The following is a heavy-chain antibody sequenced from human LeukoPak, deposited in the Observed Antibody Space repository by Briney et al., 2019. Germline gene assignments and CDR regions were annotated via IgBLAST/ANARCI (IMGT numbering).Heavy chain of an antibody. CDR1: GGTFSSYA. CDR2: IIPIFGTA. CDR3: ARPDEDRGYSYGYNY. D-gene: IGHD5-18*01. V-gene: IGHV1-69*13. Sequence: ASVKVSCKASGGTFSSYAISWVRQAPGQGLEWMGGIIPIFGTANYAQKFQGRVTTTADESTSTAYMELSSLRSEDTAVYHCARPDEDRGYSYGYNYWGQGTLVTVSS. J-gene: IGHJ4*02.